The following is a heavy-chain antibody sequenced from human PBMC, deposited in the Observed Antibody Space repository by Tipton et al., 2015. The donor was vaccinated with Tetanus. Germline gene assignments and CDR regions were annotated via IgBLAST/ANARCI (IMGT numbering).Heavy chain of an antibody. CDR1: GDSMSGEFDY. J-gene: IGHJ5*02. D-gene: IGHD3-3*01. V-gene: IGHV4-30-4*01. CDR3: ARGGQLRFLAWMFPTWFHP. CDR2: IHYRGTT. Sequence: LRLSCTISGDSMSGEFDYWSWIRHLPGKGLEWIGYIHYRGTTLFNPSLKRRLTMSVDTSQNQFSLNVNSVTAADTAVYFCARGGQLRFLAWMFPTWFHPWGQGTLVSVSS.